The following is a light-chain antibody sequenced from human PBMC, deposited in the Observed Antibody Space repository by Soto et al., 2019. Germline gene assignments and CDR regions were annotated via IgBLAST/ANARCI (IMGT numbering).Light chain of an antibody. V-gene: IGLV1-40*01. CDR1: SSNIGGGYD. CDR2: GNS. Sequence: QSVLTQPPSVSGAPGQRVTISCTGSSSNIGGGYDVHWYQQLPGTAPKLLIYGNSNRPSGVPDRFSGSKSGTSASLAITGLLAEDEDDYYCQSYDSSRSGWVFGGGTKLTVL. J-gene: IGLJ3*02. CDR3: QSYDSSRSGWV.